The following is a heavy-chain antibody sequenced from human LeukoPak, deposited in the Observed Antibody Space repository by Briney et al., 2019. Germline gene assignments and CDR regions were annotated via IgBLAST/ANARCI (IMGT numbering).Heavy chain of an antibody. D-gene: IGHD3-3*01. Sequence: ASVKVSCKASGGTFSSYAISWVRQAPGQGLDWMGGIIPIFGTANYAQKFQGRVTIIADESTSTAYMELSSLRSEDTAVYYCAIENYDFWSGHSADAFDIWGQGTMVTVSS. CDR2: IIPIFGTA. CDR1: GGTFSSYA. J-gene: IGHJ3*02. V-gene: IGHV1-69*13. CDR3: AIENYDFWSGHSADAFDI.